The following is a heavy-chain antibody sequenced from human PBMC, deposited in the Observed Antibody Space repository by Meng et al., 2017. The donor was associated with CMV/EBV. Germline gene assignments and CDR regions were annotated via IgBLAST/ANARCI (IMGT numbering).Heavy chain of an antibody. CDR3: AREAAEADAFDI. V-gene: IGHV1-18*01. Sequence: ASVKVSCKASGYSFTSYGISWVRQAPGQGLEWMGWISAYNGNTNYAQKLQGRVTMTTDTSTSTAYMELRSLRSDDTAVYYCAREAAEADAFDIWGQGTMVTVSS. CDR1: GYSFTSYG. J-gene: IGHJ3*02. CDR2: ISAYNGNT. D-gene: IGHD6-13*01.